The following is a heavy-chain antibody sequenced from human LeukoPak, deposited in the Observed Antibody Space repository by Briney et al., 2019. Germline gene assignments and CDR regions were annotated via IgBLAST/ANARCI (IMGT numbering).Heavy chain of an antibody. CDR2: IKSKTDGGTT. CDR1: GFSFTFYS. CDR3: TNDGPYYYGSGSYQPYYYYYYMYF. D-gene: IGHD3-10*01. J-gene: IGHJ6*03. Sequence: GGSLRLSCAASGFSFTFYSMNWVRQAPGKGLEWVGRIKSKTDGGTTDYAVPVKDRFTIPRDDSKNTLYLQMNSLKTEDTPVYYCTNDGPYYYGSGSYQPYYYYYYMYFWGKGTTDTVSS. V-gene: IGHV3-15*01.